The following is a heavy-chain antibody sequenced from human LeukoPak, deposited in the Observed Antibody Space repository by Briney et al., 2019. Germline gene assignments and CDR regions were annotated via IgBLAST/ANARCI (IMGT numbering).Heavy chain of an antibody. CDR2: ISWNSGSI. CDR3: AKDMRAVAGTFYYYYGMDV. D-gene: IGHD6-19*01. J-gene: IGHJ6*02. V-gene: IGHV3-9*01. CDR1: GFTFDDYA. Sequence: GGSLRLSCAASGFTFDDYAMHWVRQAPGKGLEWVSGISWNSGSIGYADSVKGRFTISRDNAKNSLYLQMNSLRAEDTALYYCAKDMRAVAGTFYYYYGMDVWGQGTTVTVSS.